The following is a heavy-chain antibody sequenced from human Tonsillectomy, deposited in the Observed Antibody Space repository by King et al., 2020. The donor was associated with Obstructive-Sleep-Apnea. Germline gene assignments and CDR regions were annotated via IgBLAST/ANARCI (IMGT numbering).Heavy chain of an antibody. J-gene: IGHJ6*02. Sequence: LQLQESGPGLVKPSETLSLICTVSGGSISSTGYYWGWIRQPPGKGLEWMGSISYSGTTSYNPSLKCRVAISVDTSRSHSSLKLSSLTAADTAVYYCARGMADGYNYGYLKGGGMDVWGQGTAVTVSS. D-gene: IGHD5-18*01. CDR3: ARGMADGYNYGYLKGGGMDV. CDR1: GGSISSTGYY. V-gene: IGHV4-39*07. CDR2: ISYSGTT.